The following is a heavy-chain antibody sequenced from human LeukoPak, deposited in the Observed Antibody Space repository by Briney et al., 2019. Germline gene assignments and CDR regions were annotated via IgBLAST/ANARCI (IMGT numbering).Heavy chain of an antibody. Sequence: SETLSLTCTVSGGSISSSSYYWGWIRQPPGKGLVWIGSIYYSGSTYYNPSLKSRVTISVDTSKNQFSLKLSSVTAADTAVYYCARRGSSSPRWYFDLWGRGTLVTVSS. CDR1: GGSISSSSYY. V-gene: IGHV4-39*01. CDR2: IYYSGST. D-gene: IGHD6-6*01. CDR3: ARRGSSSPRWYFDL. J-gene: IGHJ2*01.